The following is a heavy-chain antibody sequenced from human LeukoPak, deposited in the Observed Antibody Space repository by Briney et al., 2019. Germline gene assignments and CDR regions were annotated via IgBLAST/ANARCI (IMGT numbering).Heavy chain of an antibody. CDR2: INSGGTT. CDR1: GFTVSSKY. CDR3: ARGRDDYKSLVY. D-gene: IGHD5-24*01. V-gene: IGHV3-66*01. Sequence: PGGSLRLSCAASGFTVSSKYMAWVRQAPGKGLEWVSFINSGGTTNYADSVKGRFTISRDYSKNTLNLQMNSLRAEDTAVYYCARGRDDYKSLVYWGQGTLVTVSS. J-gene: IGHJ4*02.